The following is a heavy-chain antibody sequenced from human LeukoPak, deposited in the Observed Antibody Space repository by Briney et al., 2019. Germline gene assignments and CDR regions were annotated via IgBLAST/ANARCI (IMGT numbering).Heavy chain of an antibody. CDR2: MYNSGSI. CDR1: GGSISSSTHY. V-gene: IGHV4-39*01. Sequence: SETLSLTCTVSGGSISSSTHYWGWIRQSPGKGLEWIGSMYNSGSISYNPSLRSRVTITVDTSKNQFSLNFNSVTTADTALYFCARNETSGYFDIWGQGTMVTVSS. J-gene: IGHJ3*02. D-gene: IGHD3-22*01. CDR3: ARNETSGYFDI.